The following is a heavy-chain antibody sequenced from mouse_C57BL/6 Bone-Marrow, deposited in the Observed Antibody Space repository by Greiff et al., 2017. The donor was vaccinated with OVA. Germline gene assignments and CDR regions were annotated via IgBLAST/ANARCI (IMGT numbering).Heavy chain of an antibody. CDR2: IYPGGGYT. J-gene: IGHJ3*01. CDR1: GYTFTNYW. Sequence: LQESGAELVRPGTSVKMSCKASGYTFTNYWIGWAKQRPGHGLEWIGDIYPGGGYTNYNEKFKGKATLTADKSSSTAYMQFSSLTSEDSAIYYCARYTLYQAWFAYWGQGTLVTVSA. V-gene: IGHV1-63*01. CDR3: ARYTLYQAWFAY.